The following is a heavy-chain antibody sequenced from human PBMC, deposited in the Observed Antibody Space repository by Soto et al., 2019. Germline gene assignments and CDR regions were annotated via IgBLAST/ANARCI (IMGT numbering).Heavy chain of an antibody. Sequence: ASVKVSCKVSGYTLTELSMHWVRQAPGKGLEWMGGFDPEDGETIYAQKFQGRVTMTEDTSTDTAYMELSSLRSEDTAVYYCATIPLRYFDWLSTISPGYYYYYGMDVWGQGTTVTVS. J-gene: IGHJ6*02. CDR3: ATIPLRYFDWLSTISPGYYYYYGMDV. V-gene: IGHV1-24*01. CDR1: GYTLTELS. D-gene: IGHD3-9*01. CDR2: FDPEDGET.